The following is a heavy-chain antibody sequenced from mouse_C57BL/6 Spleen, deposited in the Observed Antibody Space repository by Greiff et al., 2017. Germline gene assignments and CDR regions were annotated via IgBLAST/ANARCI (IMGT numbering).Heavy chain of an antibody. J-gene: IGHJ2*01. CDR3: AREPLITTIVGPYFDY. Sequence: QVQLQQSGAELARPGASVKLSCKASGYTFTSYGISWVKQRTGQGLEWIGEIYPRSGNTYYNEKFKGKATLTADKSSSTAYMELRSLTSEDSAVYFCAREPLITTIVGPYFDYWGQGTTLTVSS. D-gene: IGHD1-1*01. CDR2: IYPRSGNT. V-gene: IGHV1-81*01. CDR1: GYTFTSYG.